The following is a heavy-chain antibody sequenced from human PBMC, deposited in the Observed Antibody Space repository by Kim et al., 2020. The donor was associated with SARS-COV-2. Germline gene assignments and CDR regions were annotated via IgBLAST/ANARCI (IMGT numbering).Heavy chain of an antibody. CDR3: ARDIVVVVEDPEYWFDP. CDR1: GYTFTSYG. D-gene: IGHD2-15*01. CDR2: ISAYNGNT. V-gene: IGHV1-18*01. Sequence: ASVKVSCKASGYTFTSYGISWVRQAPGQGLEWMGWISAYNGNTNYAQKLQGRVTMTTDTSTSTAYMELRSLRSDDTAVYYCARDIVVVVEDPEYWFDPWGQGTLVTVSS. J-gene: IGHJ5*02.